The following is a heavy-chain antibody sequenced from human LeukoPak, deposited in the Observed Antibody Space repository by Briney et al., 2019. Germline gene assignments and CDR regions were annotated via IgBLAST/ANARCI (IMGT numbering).Heavy chain of an antibody. Sequence: GGSLRLSCAASGFIFSDYYMSWIRQAPGKGLEWVSYISSSNSYTNYADSVKGRFTISRDNAKNTVDLQMNSLRAEDTAVYYCARGGSGCFDMWGQGTMVTVSS. D-gene: IGHD1-26*01. CDR3: ARGGSGCFDM. CDR2: ISSSNSYT. CDR1: GFIFSDYY. J-gene: IGHJ3*02. V-gene: IGHV3-11*06.